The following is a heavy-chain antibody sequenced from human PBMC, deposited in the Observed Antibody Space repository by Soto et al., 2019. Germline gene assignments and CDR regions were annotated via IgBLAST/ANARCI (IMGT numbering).Heavy chain of an antibody. D-gene: IGHD3-3*01. CDR2: MNPNSGNT. CDR3: ARGLDKTKYYDFWSGYYLAEPYYYGMDV. CDR1: GYTFTSYD. J-gene: IGHJ6*02. V-gene: IGHV1-8*01. Sequence: GASVKVSCQASGYTFTSYDLNWLRQATGQGREGMGWMNPNSGNTGYAQKFQGRVTMTRNTSISTAYMDLSSLSSEDTAVYYCARGLDKTKYYDFWSGYYLAEPYYYGMDVWGQGTTVTRLL.